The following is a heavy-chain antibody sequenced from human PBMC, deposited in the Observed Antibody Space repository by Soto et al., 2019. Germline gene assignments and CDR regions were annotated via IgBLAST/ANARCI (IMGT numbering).Heavy chain of an antibody. CDR1: GYTFTGYY. CDR2: INPSGGST. V-gene: IGHV1-46*03. CDR3: VSCRSGECNFWSGYYHFDF. J-gene: IGHJ4*02. D-gene: IGHD3-3*01. Sequence: QVQLVQSGAEVRKPGASVKVSCKASGYTFTGYYIHWVRQAPGQGLEWMGMINPSGGSTSYTQKFRGTITLTRDTSTRTIYMELSNLRSEDTAVYYCVSCRSGECNFWSGYYHFDFWGQGTLVTVSS.